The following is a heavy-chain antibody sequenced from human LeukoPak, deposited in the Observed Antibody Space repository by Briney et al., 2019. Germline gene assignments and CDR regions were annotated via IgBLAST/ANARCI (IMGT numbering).Heavy chain of an antibody. CDR2: ISYDGSNK. CDR1: EFTFSTYG. J-gene: IGHJ4*02. Sequence: PGRSLRLSCAASEFTFSTYGMHWVRQAPGKGLEWVAVISYDGSNKYYADSVKGRFTISRDNSKNTLYLQMNSLRAEDTAVYYCAKDRQYSSSYHDYWGQGTLVTVSS. V-gene: IGHV3-30*18. CDR3: AKDRQYSSSYHDY. D-gene: IGHD6-6*01.